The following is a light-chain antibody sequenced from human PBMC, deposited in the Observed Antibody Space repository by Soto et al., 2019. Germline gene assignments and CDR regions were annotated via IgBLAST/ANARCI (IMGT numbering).Light chain of an antibody. CDR2: EGS. V-gene: IGLV2-23*01. CDR3: CSYAGSSTYV. CDR1: SSDVGRYNI. J-gene: IGLJ1*01. Sequence: QSALTQPASVSGSPGQSITISCTGTSSDVGRYNIVSWYRQHPGKAPKLMIYEGSKRPSGVSNRFSGSKSGNTASLTISGLQAEDEADYYCCSYAGSSTYVFGTGTKLTVL.